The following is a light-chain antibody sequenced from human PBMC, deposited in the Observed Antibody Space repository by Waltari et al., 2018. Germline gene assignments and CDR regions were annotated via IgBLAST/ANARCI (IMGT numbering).Light chain of an antibody. J-gene: IGLJ3*02. V-gene: IGLV2-23*02. Sequence: QSALTQPASVSGSPGQSITISCTGTNSDVGSYDRVSWYQQHPGKAPKFIISEASSRPSWVSTRFAGSKSGNTASLTISGLQAENEADYYCCSYAGSSTFDWVFGGGTKLTIL. CDR3: CSYAGSSTFDWV. CDR2: EAS. CDR1: NSDVGSYDR.